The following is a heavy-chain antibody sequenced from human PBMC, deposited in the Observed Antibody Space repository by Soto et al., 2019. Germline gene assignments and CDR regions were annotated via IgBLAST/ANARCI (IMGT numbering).Heavy chain of an antibody. CDR1: GFTFSSYA. Sequence: TGGSLRLSCAASGFTFSSYAMSWVRQAPGKGLEWVSAISGSGGSTYYADSVKGRFTISRDNSKNTLYLQMNSLRAEDTAVYYCASWWAKRWLQLPRRFLPIWGQGTMVTVSS. J-gene: IGHJ3*02. V-gene: IGHV3-23*01. D-gene: IGHD5-12*01. CDR2: ISGSGGST. CDR3: ASWWAKRWLQLPRRFLPI.